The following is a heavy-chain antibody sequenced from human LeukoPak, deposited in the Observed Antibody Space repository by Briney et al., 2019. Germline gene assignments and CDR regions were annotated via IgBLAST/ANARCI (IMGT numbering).Heavy chain of an antibody. CDR1: GDSVSSYSSG. CDR2: TYYRSKWYN. Sequence: SQTLSLTCAISGDSVSSYSSGWNWIRQSPSRGLEWLGRTYYRSKWYNEYALSVRSRITISPDTSKNQVSLQLNSVTPDDTVFYYCGRDIGAAIGHWGQGTLVTVSS. J-gene: IGHJ4*02. CDR3: GRDIGAAIGH. D-gene: IGHD6-13*01. V-gene: IGHV6-1*01.